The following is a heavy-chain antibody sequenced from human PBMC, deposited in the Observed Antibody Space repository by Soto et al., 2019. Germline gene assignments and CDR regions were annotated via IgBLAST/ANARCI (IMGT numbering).Heavy chain of an antibody. V-gene: IGHV4-30-4*01. J-gene: IGHJ6*02. D-gene: IGHD3-10*01. Sequence: SETLSLTCTVSGGSIISGDYYWILIRQPPGKGLEWIGYIYYSGSTYYNPSLKSRVTISVDTSKNQFSLKLSSVTAADTAVYYCARGYYYGSGSYYTGYYYGMDVWGQRTTVTVSS. CDR1: GGSIISGDYY. CDR3: ARGYYYGSGSYYTGYYYGMDV. CDR2: IYYSGST.